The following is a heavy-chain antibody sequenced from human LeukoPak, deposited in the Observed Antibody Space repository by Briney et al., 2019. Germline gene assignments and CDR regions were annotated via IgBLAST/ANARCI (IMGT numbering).Heavy chain of an antibody. Sequence: SETLSLTCTVSGGSISSSSYYWGWIRQPPGQGLEWIGSIYYSGSTYYNPSLKSRVTISVDTSKNQFSLKLSSVTAADTAVYYCARTAAVAGSGTDAFDIWGQGTMVAVSS. J-gene: IGHJ3*02. CDR1: GGSISSSSYY. V-gene: IGHV4-39*01. D-gene: IGHD6-19*01. CDR2: IYYSGST. CDR3: ARTAAVAGSGTDAFDI.